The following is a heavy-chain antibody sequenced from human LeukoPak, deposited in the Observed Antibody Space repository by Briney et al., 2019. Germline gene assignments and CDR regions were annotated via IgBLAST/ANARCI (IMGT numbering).Heavy chain of an antibody. J-gene: IGHJ4*02. CDR3: AKDLFLYGSSGYPRCPDY. Sequence: PGRSLRLSCAASGFTFSSYGIHWVRQAPGKGLEWVAVISYDGSKKDYADSVKGRFSISRDGSKNTVYLQMNSLITEDTAVYYCAKDLFLYGSSGYPRCPDYWGQGTLVTVSS. V-gene: IGHV3-30*18. D-gene: IGHD3-22*01. CDR2: ISYDGSKK. CDR1: GFTFSSYG.